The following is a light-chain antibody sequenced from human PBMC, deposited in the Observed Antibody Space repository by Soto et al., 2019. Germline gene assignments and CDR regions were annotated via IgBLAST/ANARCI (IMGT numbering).Light chain of an antibody. CDR1: QGITNY. CDR2: TAS. Sequence: DIQLTQSPSFLSASVGDRVTITCRASQGITNYLAWYQQKPGKAPKPLIYTASTLQSGVPSRFSGSGAGTELTLTITGLQPEDFATYFCQQFHTYPWTFGQGTKVEIK. CDR3: QQFHTYPWT. V-gene: IGKV1-9*01. J-gene: IGKJ1*01.